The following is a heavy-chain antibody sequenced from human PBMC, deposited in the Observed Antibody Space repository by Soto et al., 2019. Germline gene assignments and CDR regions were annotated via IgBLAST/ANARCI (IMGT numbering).Heavy chain of an antibody. CDR3: ARDCLNWGFDAFDI. CDR1: GFTFSSYS. J-gene: IGHJ3*02. CDR2: ISSSSSTI. V-gene: IGHV3-48*04. Sequence: GGSLRLSCAASGFTFSSYSMNWVRQAPGKGLEWVSYISSSSSTIYYADSVKGRFTISRDNAKNSLYLQMNSLRAEDTAVYYCARDCLNWGFDAFDIWGQGTMVTVSS. D-gene: IGHD7-27*01.